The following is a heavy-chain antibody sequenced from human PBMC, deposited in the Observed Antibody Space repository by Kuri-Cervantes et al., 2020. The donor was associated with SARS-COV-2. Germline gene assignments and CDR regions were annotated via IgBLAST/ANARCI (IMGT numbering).Heavy chain of an antibody. D-gene: IGHD6-13*01. Sequence: LSLTCAPSGFTFSSYAMHWVRQAPGKGLEWVAVISYDGSNKYYADSVKGRFTISRDNSKNTLYLQMNSLRAVDTAVFYCAKSSVGYSSHGPNFDYWGQGTLVTVSS. CDR1: GFTFSSYA. V-gene: IGHV3-30-3*02. J-gene: IGHJ4*02. CDR3: AKSSVGYSSHGPNFDY. CDR2: ISYDGSNK.